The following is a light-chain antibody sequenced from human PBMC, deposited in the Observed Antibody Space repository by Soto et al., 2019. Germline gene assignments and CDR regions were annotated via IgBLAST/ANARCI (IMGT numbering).Light chain of an antibody. CDR1: QSISSY. V-gene: IGKV1-39*01. CDR3: QQSYSTPWT. J-gene: IGKJ1*01. Sequence: EIQMTQSPSSLSASVGDRVTITCRASQSISSYLNWYQQKPGKAPKLLIYAASSLQSGVPSRFSGSGSGTDFTITISRLQHDDSATYYCQQSYSTPWTFGQGTKVEIK. CDR2: AAS.